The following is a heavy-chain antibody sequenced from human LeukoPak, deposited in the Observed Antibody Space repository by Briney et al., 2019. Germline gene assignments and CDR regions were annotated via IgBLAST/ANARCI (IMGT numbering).Heavy chain of an antibody. Sequence: PGGSLRLSCAASGFTFSNYSMNWVRQGPGKGLEWVSSISGSSSYIYYADSVKGRFTISRDNAKNSLYLQMSSLRAEDTAVYYCARTGGANSWGYWGQGTLVTVSS. CDR2: ISGSSSYI. CDR3: ARTGGANSWGY. J-gene: IGHJ4*02. CDR1: GFTFSNYS. D-gene: IGHD1-26*01. V-gene: IGHV3-21*01.